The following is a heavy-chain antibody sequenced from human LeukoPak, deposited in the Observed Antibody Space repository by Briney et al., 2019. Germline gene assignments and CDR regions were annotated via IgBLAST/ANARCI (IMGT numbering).Heavy chain of an antibody. V-gene: IGHV1-69*13. CDR3: AREGSDEFFDL. CDR1: GYTFTGYY. D-gene: IGHD3-10*01. J-gene: IGHJ2*01. CDR2: INPIFGTA. Sequence: GASVKVSCKASGYTFTGYYMHWVRQAPGQGLEWMGWINPIFGTANYAQKFQGRVTITADESTSTAYMELSSLRSEDTAVYYCAREGSDEFFDLWGRGTLVTVSS.